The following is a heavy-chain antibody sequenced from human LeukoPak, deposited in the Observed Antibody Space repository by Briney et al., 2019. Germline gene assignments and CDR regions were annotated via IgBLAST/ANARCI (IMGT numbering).Heavy chain of an antibody. CDR3: ARGSGAAGTLSGSEWFDP. V-gene: IGHV3-48*04. CDR2: ISSSSSTI. Sequence: GGSLRLSCAASGFTFSSYSMNWVRQAPGKGLEWVSYISSSSSTIYYADSVKGRFTISRDNAKNSLHLQMNSLRAEDTAVYYCARGSGAAGTLSGSEWFDPWGQGTLVTVSS. CDR1: GFTFSSYS. D-gene: IGHD6-13*01. J-gene: IGHJ5*02.